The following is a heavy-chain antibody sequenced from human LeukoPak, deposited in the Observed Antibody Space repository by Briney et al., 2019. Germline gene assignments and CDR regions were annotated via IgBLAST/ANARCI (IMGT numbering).Heavy chain of an antibody. D-gene: IGHD5-12*01. J-gene: IGHJ6*02. Sequence: SETLSLTCTVSGGSISSYYWSWIRQPPGKGLEWIGYIYYSGSTNYNPSLKSRVTISVDTSKNQFSLKLSSVTAADTAVYYCASSLGYSGYDWNYYYGMDVRGQGTTVTVSS. CDR3: ASSLGYSGYDWNYYYGMDV. CDR2: IYYSGST. V-gene: IGHV4-59*01. CDR1: GGSISSYY.